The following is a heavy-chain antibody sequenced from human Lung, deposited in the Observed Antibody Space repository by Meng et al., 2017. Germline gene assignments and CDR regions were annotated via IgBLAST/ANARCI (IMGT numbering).Heavy chain of an antibody. CDR2: INSSGDYT. CDR1: GYTFTSYY. V-gene: IGHV1-46*03. D-gene: IGHD6-25*01. J-gene: IGHJ4*02. Sequence: QVQLVQSGAAVKKPGASVKVSCKASGYTFTSYYIHWVRQAPGQGLEWMGLINSSGDYTRYAQRFQGRVTMTRDTSTSTVYMELSSLRSEDTAVYFCARDVRLLEAYFDYWGQGTLVTVSS. CDR3: ARDVRLLEAYFDY.